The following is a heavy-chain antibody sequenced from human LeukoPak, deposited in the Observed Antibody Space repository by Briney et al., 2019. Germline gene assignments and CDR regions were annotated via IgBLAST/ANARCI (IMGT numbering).Heavy chain of an antibody. J-gene: IGHJ5*02. CDR2: INPNSGGA. Sequence: GGSVKVFCKASGYTFTDYYLHWGRHAPGQRVEGMGWINPNSGGANFALNFQGRVTMTRATSISTAYMELSRLTSDDTAVYYCARGVGSSWFDPWGQGTLVTVSS. V-gene: IGHV1-2*02. D-gene: IGHD6-13*01. CDR3: ARGVGSSWFDP. CDR1: GYTFTDYY.